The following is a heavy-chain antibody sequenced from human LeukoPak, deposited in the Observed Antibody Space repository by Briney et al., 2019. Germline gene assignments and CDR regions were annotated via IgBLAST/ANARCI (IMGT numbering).Heavy chain of an antibody. V-gene: IGHV4-59*01. CDR3: ARGGGPPSYLDF. CDR1: GGSISSYY. J-gene: IGHJ4*02. Sequence: SEALSLTCTVSGGSISSYYWTWIRQPPGKGLEWIGYVHYSGSTNYKASLKSRVTISVDTSKNQFSLKLTSVTAADTAVYYCARGGGPPSYLDFWGQGTLVTVSS. D-gene: IGHD3-16*01. CDR2: VHYSGST.